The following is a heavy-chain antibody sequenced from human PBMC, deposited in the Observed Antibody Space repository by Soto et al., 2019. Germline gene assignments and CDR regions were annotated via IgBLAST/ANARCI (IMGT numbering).Heavy chain of an antibody. CDR2: ISGSGGST. V-gene: IGHV3-23*01. D-gene: IGHD7-27*01. J-gene: IGHJ3*02. CDR3: AKDRGRTGDTAFDI. CDR1: GFTFSSYA. Sequence: GESLKISCAASGFTFSSYAMSWVRQAPGKGLEWVSAISGSGGSTYYADSVKGRFTISRDNSKNTLYLQMNSLRAEDTAVYYCAKDRGRTGDTAFDIWGQGTMVTVSS.